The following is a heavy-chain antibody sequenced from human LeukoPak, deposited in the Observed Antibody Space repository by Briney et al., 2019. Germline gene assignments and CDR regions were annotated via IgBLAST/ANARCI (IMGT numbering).Heavy chain of an antibody. J-gene: IGHJ4*02. D-gene: IGHD3-10*02. CDR1: GLMFSTSG. Sequence: PGESLRLSCAASGLMFSTSGMHWVRQAPGKGLEWVAFIQYDGSEIYYADSLKGRFTVSRDNSKNTLYLQMNSLRAEDTAVFYCARESGAAKIGQMLNYWGQGTLVTVSS. CDR3: ARESGAAKIGQMLNY. V-gene: IGHV3-30*02. CDR2: IQYDGSEI.